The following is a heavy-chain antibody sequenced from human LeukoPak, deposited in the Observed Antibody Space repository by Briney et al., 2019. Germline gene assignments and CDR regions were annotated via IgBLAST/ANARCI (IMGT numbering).Heavy chain of an antibody. V-gene: IGHV3-23*01. CDR2: LTGSGAST. J-gene: IGHJ1*01. Sequence: GGSLRLSCAASGFTFSSYAMSWVRQAPGKGLEWVSTLTGSGASTYYADSVLGRFTVSRDNSKDTLYLQLDSLRAEDTALYYCAKDSSAYSGGYFQHWGRGTLVTVSS. D-gene: IGHD3-22*01. CDR3: AKDSSAYSGGYFQH. CDR1: GFTFSSYA.